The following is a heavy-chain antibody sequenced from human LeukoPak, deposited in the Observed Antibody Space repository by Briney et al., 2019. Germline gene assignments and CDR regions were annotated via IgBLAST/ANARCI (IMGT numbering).Heavy chain of an antibody. CDR3: ARGRGQGLWFGEIHKYYFDY. Sequence: GSLRLSCAASGFTFSSYGMSWVRQPPGKGLEWIGEINHSGSTNYNPSLKSRVTISVDTSKNQFSLKLSSVTAADTAVYYCARGRGQGLWFGEIHKYYFDYWGQGTLVTVSS. CDR2: INHSGST. D-gene: IGHD3-10*01. V-gene: IGHV4-34*01. J-gene: IGHJ4*02. CDR1: GFTFSSYG.